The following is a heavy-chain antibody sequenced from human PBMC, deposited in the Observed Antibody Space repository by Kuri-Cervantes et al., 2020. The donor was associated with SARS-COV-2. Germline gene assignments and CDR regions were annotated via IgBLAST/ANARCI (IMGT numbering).Heavy chain of an antibody. CDR1: GYSFSDYW. Sequence: KVSCKGSGYSFSDYWIGWVRQMPGKGLEWMGIIYPGDSDTRCRPSFQGRVTISADTSIGTAYLRWSSLRASDTAIYYCARAVSGVSNPYYFDYWGPGTLVTVSS. J-gene: IGHJ4*02. CDR2: IYPGDSDT. CDR3: ARAVSGVSNPYYFDY. V-gene: IGHV5-51*01. D-gene: IGHD3-10*01.